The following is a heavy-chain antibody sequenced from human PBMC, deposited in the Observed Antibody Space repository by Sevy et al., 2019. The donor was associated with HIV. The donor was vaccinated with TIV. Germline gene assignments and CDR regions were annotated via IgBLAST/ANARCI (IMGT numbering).Heavy chain of an antibody. V-gene: IGHV3-9*01. CDR2: ISWSSGNI. Sequence: GGSLRLSCAASGFTFDDYTMNWVRKAPGKGLEWVSGISWSSGNIAYADSVEGRFTISRDNAKNSLYLQMNSLRVEDTALYYCVKDRSGSYSFDYWGQGTLVTVSS. J-gene: IGHJ4*02. CDR3: VKDRSGSYSFDY. D-gene: IGHD1-26*01. CDR1: GFTFDDYT.